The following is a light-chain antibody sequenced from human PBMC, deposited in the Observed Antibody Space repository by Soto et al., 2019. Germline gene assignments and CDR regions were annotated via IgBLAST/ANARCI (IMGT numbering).Light chain of an antibody. CDR3: SSYSSRSRHV. J-gene: IGLJ1*01. Sequence: QSVLTQPASVSGSPGQSITISCTGTSSDVGNYDYVSWYQQYPGKAPKLMIYEVNDLPSGVSYRFSGSKSGNTASLTISGLPAEDEADYYCSSYSSRSRHVFGTGTKLTVL. CDR2: EVN. V-gene: IGLV2-14*01. CDR1: SSDVGNYDY.